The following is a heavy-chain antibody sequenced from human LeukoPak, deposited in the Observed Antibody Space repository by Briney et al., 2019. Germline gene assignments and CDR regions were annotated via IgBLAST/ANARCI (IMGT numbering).Heavy chain of an antibody. Sequence: GGSLRLSCAASGFTFSSYTMHWVRQAPGKGLEWVAVISYDLSNKYYADSVKGRFTISRDNSKNTLYLQMNDLRAEDTAVYYCARGPDRSGFDYWGQGALVTVSS. CDR3: ARGPDRSGFDY. V-gene: IGHV3-30-3*01. J-gene: IGHJ4*02. CDR1: GFTFSSYT. CDR2: ISYDLSNK. D-gene: IGHD3-10*01.